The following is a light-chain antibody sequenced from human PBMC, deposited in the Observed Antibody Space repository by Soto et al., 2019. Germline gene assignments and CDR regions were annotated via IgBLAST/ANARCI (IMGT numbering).Light chain of an antibody. CDR1: QSGFFNSNNKTY. CDR2: WAS. J-gene: IGKJ1*01. Sequence: DIVMTQSPDSLAVSLGERATINCKSSQSGFFNSNNKTYLAWYQQKPGQPPKLLIYWASTRESGVPDRFSGSGSGTDFTLTISSLQAEDVAVYYCQQYYNIPPTFGQGTKVEI. CDR3: QQYYNIPPT. V-gene: IGKV4-1*01.